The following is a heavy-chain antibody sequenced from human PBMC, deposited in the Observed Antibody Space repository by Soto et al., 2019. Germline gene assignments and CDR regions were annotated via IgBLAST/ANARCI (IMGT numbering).Heavy chain of an antibody. CDR2: ISGSGGST. V-gene: IGHV3-23*01. J-gene: IGHJ1*01. CDR3: AKTKPFYGDYEEYFQH. Sequence: GGSLILSCAASGFTFSSYAMSWVRQAPGKGLEWVSAISGSGGSTYYADSVKGRFTISRDNSKNTLYLQMNSLRAEDTAVYYCAKTKPFYGDYEEYFQHWGQGTLVTVSS. CDR1: GFTFSSYA. D-gene: IGHD4-17*01.